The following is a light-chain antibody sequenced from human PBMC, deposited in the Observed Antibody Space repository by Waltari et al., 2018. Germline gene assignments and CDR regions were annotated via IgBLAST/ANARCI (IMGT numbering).Light chain of an antibody. CDR1: QSVRNF. Sequence: DIQMTQSPSSLSASVGDRVTITCRASQSVRNFLNWYQQKPGKAPKLLIYATSNLETGVPSRFSGSGSGTDCSLSISSLQPEDFAIYFCQQGYMTPRTFGQGTKVEIK. J-gene: IGKJ1*01. CDR2: ATS. CDR3: QQGYMTPRT. V-gene: IGKV1-39*01.